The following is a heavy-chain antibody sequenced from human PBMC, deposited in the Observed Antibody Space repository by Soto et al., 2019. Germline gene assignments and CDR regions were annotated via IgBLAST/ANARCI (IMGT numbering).Heavy chain of an antibody. Sequence: GGSLRLSCVASGFAFGTYWMHWVRQAPGKGLVWVSRINFDGSTTTYADSVKGRFTISRDNARHTVFLQMDSLRVEDTAIYYCARLYDFWSGSALDSWGQGALVTVSS. CDR1: GFAFGTYW. V-gene: IGHV3-74*03. CDR2: INFDGSTT. J-gene: IGHJ4*02. CDR3: ARLYDFWSGSALDS. D-gene: IGHD3-3*01.